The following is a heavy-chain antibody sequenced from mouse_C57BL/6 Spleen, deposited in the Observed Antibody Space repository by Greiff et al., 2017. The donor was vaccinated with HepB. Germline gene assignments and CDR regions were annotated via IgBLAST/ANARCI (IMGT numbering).Heavy chain of an antibody. Sequence: QVQLKQPGAELVKPGASVKLSCKASGYTFTSYWMQWVKQRPGQGLEWIGEIDPSDSYTNYNQKFKGKATLTVDTSSSTAYMQLSSLTSEDSAVYYCARCGGNYVDYWGQGTTLTVSS. V-gene: IGHV1-50*01. CDR2: IDPSDSYT. J-gene: IGHJ2*01. CDR3: ARCGGNYVDY. CDR1: GYTFTSYW. D-gene: IGHD1-1*02.